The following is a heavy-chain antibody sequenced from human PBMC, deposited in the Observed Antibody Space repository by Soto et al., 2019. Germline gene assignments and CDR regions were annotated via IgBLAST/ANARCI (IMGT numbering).Heavy chain of an antibody. V-gene: IGHV3-30*18. CDR3: AKEIAVAGDFDY. J-gene: IGHJ4*01. Sequence: GGSLRLSCVASGFTFNNYGIHWVRQAPGKGLEWVTVISSDGNTKYYADSVKGRFTISRDNSKNTLYLQMDSLRPEDTAVYYCAKEIAVAGDFDYWGHGPLVTVSS. CDR2: ISSDGNTK. D-gene: IGHD6-19*01. CDR1: GFTFNNYG.